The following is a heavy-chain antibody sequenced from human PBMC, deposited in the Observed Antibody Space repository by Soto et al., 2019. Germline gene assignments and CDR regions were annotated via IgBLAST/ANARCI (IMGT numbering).Heavy chain of an antibody. V-gene: IGHV1-8*01. Sequence: ASVKVSCKASGYTFTSYDINWVRQATGQGLEWMGWMNPNSGNTGYAQKFQGRVTMTRNTSISTAYMELSSLRSEDTAVYYCARGYCSSTSCYYAFDSWGQGKMVTVSS. D-gene: IGHD2-2*01. J-gene: IGHJ3*02. CDR2: MNPNSGNT. CDR1: GYTFTSYD. CDR3: ARGYCSSTSCYYAFDS.